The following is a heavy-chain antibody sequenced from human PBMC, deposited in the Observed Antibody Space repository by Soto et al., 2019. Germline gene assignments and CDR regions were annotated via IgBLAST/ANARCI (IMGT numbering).Heavy chain of an antibody. J-gene: IGHJ5*02. V-gene: IGHV4-4*02. CDR1: GGSISSSNW. CDR3: ASSTSGGSYYGWFDP. D-gene: IGHD3-10*01. Sequence: SETLSLTCAVSGGSISSSNWWSWVRQPPGKGLEWIGEIYHSGSTNYNPSLKSRVTISVDKSKNQFSLKLSSVTAADTAVYYCASSTSGGSYYGWFDPWGQGSLVTVSS. CDR2: IYHSGST.